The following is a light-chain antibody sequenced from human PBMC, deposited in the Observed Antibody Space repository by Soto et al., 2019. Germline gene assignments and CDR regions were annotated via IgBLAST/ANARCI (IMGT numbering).Light chain of an antibody. CDR1: QGITTD. CDR3: LQDYNYPRT. Sequence: ALPMTQSPSSLSASVGDRVTITCRASQGITTDLNWYQQKPGKAPKLLISAASSLQSGVPSRFSGSGSGTDFTLTISSLQPEDFATYYCLQDYNYPRTFGQGTKVEIK. CDR2: AAS. V-gene: IGKV1-6*01. J-gene: IGKJ1*01.